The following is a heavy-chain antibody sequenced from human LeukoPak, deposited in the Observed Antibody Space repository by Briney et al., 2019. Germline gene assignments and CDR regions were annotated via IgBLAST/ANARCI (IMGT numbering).Heavy chain of an antibody. CDR1: GGSISSYQ. J-gene: IGHJ4*02. D-gene: IGHD6-19*01. CDR2: IYYSGST. Sequence: PSETLSLTCTASGGSISSYQWSWIRQPPGKGLEWIGYIYYSGSTKYNPSLKSRVTISVDTSKNQFSLKLSSVTAADTAVYYCARHVAGIDIFDYWGQGTLVTVSS. CDR3: ARHVAGIDIFDY. V-gene: IGHV4-59*08.